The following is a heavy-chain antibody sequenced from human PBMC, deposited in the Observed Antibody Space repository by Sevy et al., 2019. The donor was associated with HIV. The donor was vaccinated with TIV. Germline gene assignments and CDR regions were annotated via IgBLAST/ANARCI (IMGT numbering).Heavy chain of an antibody. Sequence: GGSLRLSCAASGFTFSIYWMSWARQAPGKGLEWVANIKEDGSGKNYVDSVKGRFSISRDNAMNSMYLQMNSLRAEDTAVYYSARGGGMDVWGQGTTVTVSS. V-gene: IGHV3-7*01. CDR1: GFTFSIYW. CDR3: ARGGGMDV. J-gene: IGHJ6*02. CDR2: IKEDGSGK.